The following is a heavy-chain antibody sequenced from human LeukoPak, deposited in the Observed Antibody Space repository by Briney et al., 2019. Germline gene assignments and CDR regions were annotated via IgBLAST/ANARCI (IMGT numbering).Heavy chain of an antibody. V-gene: IGHV3-11*01. CDR3: ARANNSNYPYYFDS. D-gene: IGHD1-7*01. CDR2: ISSSGITT. Sequence: AGGSLRLSCAASGFTFSNYYMSWIRQAPGKGLEWVSYISSSGITTYYADAVKGRFTISRDNAKKSMYLQMNSLRAEDTALYYCARANNSNYPYYFDSWGQGTLVIVSS. J-gene: IGHJ4*02. CDR1: GFTFSNYY.